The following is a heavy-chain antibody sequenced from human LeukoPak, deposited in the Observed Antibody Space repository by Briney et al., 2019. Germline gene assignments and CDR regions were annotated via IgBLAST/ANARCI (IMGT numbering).Heavy chain of an antibody. V-gene: IGHV3-30*18. D-gene: IGHD5-18*01. J-gene: IGHJ4*02. Sequence: GGSLRLSCAASGFTFSSYGMRWVREAPGKGVEWGAVISYDGSNEYYADSVKGRFTISRDNAKNTLYLQMNSLRAEDTAVYYCAKSLWIQLWTLGYWGQGTLVTVSS. CDR2: ISYDGSNE. CDR3: AKSLWIQLWTLGY. CDR1: GFTFSSYG.